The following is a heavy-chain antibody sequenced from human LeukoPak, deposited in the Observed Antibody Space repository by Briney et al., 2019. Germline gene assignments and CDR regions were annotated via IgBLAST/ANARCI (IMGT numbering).Heavy chain of an antibody. D-gene: IGHD2-15*01. CDR2: IKQDGSEK. Sequence: RGGSLSLLCARSGFIVSMSWVGWARQAGGGGREWVAHIKQDGSEKYYVDSVKGRFTISRDNAKKTLYLQMDSLRAEDTAVYYCSSWGSCRGGTCQFIYWDQGTLVTVSA. V-gene: IGHV3-7*01. CDR3: SSWGSCRGGTCQFIY. CDR1: GFIVSMSW. J-gene: IGHJ4*02.